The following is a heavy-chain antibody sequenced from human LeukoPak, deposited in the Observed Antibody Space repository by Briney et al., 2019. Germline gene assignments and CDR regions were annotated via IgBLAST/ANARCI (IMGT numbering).Heavy chain of an antibody. CDR2: ISSSSSYI. Sequence: GGSLRLSCAASGFTFSSYSMNWVRQAPGKGLEWVSSISSSSSYIYYADSVKGRFTISRDNAKNSLYLQMNSLRAEDTAVYYCARVYGSGSYAIDYWGQGTLVTVSS. D-gene: IGHD3-10*01. J-gene: IGHJ4*02. V-gene: IGHV3-21*01. CDR1: GFTFSSYS. CDR3: ARVYGSGSYAIDY.